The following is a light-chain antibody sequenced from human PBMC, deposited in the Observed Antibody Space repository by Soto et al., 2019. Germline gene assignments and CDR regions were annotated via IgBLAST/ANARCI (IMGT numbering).Light chain of an antibody. CDR1: QSVSDNY. CDR3: QQYGSSPPWT. CDR2: GAF. J-gene: IGKJ1*01. V-gene: IGKV3-20*01. Sequence: EIVLTQSPGTLSLSPGERATLSCRASQSVSDNYLAWYQQKPGQAPRLLIYGAFTRATGISDRFSGSGSGTDFSLTISRLEPEDFAVYYCQQYGSSPPWTFGQGTTVEIK.